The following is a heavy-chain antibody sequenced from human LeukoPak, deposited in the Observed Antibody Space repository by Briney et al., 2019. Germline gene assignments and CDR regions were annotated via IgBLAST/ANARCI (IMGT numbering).Heavy chain of an antibody. CDR2: INPNNGNT. CDR1: GYTITASY. J-gene: IGHJ4*02. Sequence: ASVTVSCTASGYTITASYMHWVRQAPGQGLEWMGWINPNNGNTKYAQSFQGRVTMTRDTSISTAYMELSSLRSDDTAVYYCARGDRGTTWPVDYWGQGTLVTVSS. V-gene: IGHV1-2*02. D-gene: IGHD1-14*01. CDR3: ARGDRGTTWPVDY.